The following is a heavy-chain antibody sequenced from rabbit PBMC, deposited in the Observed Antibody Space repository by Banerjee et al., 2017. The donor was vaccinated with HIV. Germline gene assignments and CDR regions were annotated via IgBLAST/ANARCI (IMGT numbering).Heavy chain of an antibody. V-gene: IGHV1S45*01. Sequence: QEQLVESGGGLVKPGASLTLTCTASGFSFSSGYYMCWVRQAPGKGLEGIACIYAGSSGSTYYASWAKGRFTISKTSSTTVTLQMTSLTAADTATYFCARDLIYYTYSFLGGSYTTPYGMDLWGPGTLVTVS. CDR2: IYAGSSGST. J-gene: IGHJ6*01. D-gene: IGHD6-1*01. CDR3: ARDLIYYTYSFLGGSYTTPYGMDL. CDR1: GFSFSSGYY.